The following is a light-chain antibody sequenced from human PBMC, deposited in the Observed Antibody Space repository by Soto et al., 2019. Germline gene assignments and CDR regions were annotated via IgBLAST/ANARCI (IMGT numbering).Light chain of an antibody. J-gene: IGLJ1*01. CDR1: SSNIGAGYD. V-gene: IGLV1-40*01. CDR3: QSFDSSHYV. Sequence: QSVLSQPPSVSGAPGQRGTISCTGSSSNIGAGYDVHWYQQLPGVAPKLLIYGNNNRPSGVPDRFSCSRSGTSASLAIIGLQTEDEGDYYCQSFDSSHYVFGSGTKVTVL. CDR2: GNN.